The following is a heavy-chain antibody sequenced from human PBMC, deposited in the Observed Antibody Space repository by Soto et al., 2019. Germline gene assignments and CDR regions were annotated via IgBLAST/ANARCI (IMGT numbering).Heavy chain of an antibody. CDR3: ARGLSVTLFDN. Sequence: QVQLQESGPGLVKPSQTLSLTCTVSGGSISTGGYYWTWIRQHPGKGLEWIGYIYYSGSTYYNPSLTRRVTISVDTSKNQFSLKLSSVTAADTAVYYCARGLSVTLFDNWGQGTLVTVSS. CDR2: IYYSGST. J-gene: IGHJ4*02. CDR1: GGSISTGGYY. V-gene: IGHV4-31*03. D-gene: IGHD4-17*01.